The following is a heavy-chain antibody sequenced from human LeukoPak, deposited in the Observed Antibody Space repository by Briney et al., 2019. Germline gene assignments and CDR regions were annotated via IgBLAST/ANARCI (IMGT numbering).Heavy chain of an antibody. D-gene: IGHD1-26*01. CDR3: ATGLYSGSYLTYFDY. J-gene: IGHJ4*02. V-gene: IGHV1-69-2*01. CDR1: GYTFTDYY. CDR2: VDPEDGET. Sequence: ATVKIPCKVSGYTFTDYYMHWVQQAPGKGLEWMGLVDPEDGETIYAETFQGRVTITADTSTDTAYMDLSSLRSEDTAVYYCATGLYSGSYLTYFDYWGQGTLVTVSS.